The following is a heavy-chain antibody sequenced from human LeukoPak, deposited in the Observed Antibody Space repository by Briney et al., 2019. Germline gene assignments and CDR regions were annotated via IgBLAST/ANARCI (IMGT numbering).Heavy chain of an antibody. CDR2: IYYSGST. Sequence: SETLSLTCTVSGGSISSSSYYWGWIRQPPGKGLEWIGNIYYSGSTYYNPSLKSRVTISVDTSKNQFSLKLSSVTAADTAVYYCARHRSSSWDLGAFDYWGQGTLVTVSS. CDR3: ARHRSSSWDLGAFDY. J-gene: IGHJ4*02. CDR1: GGSISSSSYY. D-gene: IGHD6-13*01. V-gene: IGHV4-39*01.